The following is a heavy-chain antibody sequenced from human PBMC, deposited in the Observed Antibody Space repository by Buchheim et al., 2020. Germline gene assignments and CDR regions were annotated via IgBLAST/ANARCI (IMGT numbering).Heavy chain of an antibody. D-gene: IGHD3-3*01. CDR3: AKDYYDFWSGHYYYGMDV. Sequence: QVQVVESGGGVVQPGRSLRLSCAASGFTFSTYGMHWVRQAPGKGLEWVALTSYDGSNKHYADSVKGRFTISRDNSKTTLYLHMDSLRAEDTAVYYCAKDYYDFWSGHYYYGMDVWGQGTT. V-gene: IGHV3-30*18. J-gene: IGHJ6*02. CDR1: GFTFSTYG. CDR2: TSYDGSNK.